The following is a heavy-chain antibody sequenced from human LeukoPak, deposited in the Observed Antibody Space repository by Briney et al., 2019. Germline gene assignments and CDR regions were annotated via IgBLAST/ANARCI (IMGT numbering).Heavy chain of an antibody. CDR2: IYYSGST. J-gene: IGHJ6*03. CDR3: ASHIRGGYYYYYMDV. V-gene: IGHV4-59*12. Sequence: SETLSLTCTVSGGSISNKYWSWIRQPPGKGLEWIGYIYYSGSTNYNPSLKSRVTILVDTSKNQFSLKLSSVTAADTAVYYCASHIRGGYYYYYMDVWGKGTTVTVSS. CDR1: GGSISNKY. D-gene: IGHD3-10*01.